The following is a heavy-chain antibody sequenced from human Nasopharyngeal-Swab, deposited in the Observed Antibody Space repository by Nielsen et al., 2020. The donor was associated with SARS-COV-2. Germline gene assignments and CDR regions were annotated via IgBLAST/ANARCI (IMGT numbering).Heavy chain of an antibody. Sequence: SVKVSCKASGGTFSSYAISWVRQAPGQGLEWMGGIIPIFGTASYAQKFQGRVTITADESTSTAYMELSSLRSEDTAVYYCAREYCTNGVCYNYFDYWGQGTLVTVSS. CDR1: GGTFSSYA. CDR3: AREYCTNGVCYNYFDY. CDR2: IIPIFGTA. V-gene: IGHV1-69*13. J-gene: IGHJ4*02. D-gene: IGHD2-8*01.